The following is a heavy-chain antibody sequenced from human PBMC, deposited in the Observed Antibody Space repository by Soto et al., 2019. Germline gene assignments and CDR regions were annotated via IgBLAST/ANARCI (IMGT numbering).Heavy chain of an antibody. CDR2: TSYDGTYT. Sequence: GGSLRLSCAASGFIFSSYAMHWVRQAPGKGPEWVAATSYDGTYTFYADSVKGRFTISRDNSKKTLYLEITGLRSEDTAVYYCAKGRSSLAEYFQQWGPGPLVTLYS. CDR1: GFIFSSYA. CDR3: AKGRSSLAEYFQQ. D-gene: IGHD2-2*01. J-gene: IGHJ1*01. V-gene: IGHV3-30*18.